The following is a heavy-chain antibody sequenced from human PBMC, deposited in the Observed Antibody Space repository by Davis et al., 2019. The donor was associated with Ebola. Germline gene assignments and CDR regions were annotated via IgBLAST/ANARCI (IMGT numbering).Heavy chain of an antibody. CDR1: GGSISSYY. CDR3: ARVGAIKGVDY. D-gene: IGHD3-10*01. J-gene: IGHJ4*02. CDR2: IYYSGST. V-gene: IGHV4-59*08. Sequence: MPSETLSLTCTVSGGSISSYYWSWIRQPPGKGLEWIGYIYYSGSTYYNPSLKSRVTISVDTSKNQFSLKLSSVTAADTAVYYCARVGAIKGVDYWGQGTLVTVSS.